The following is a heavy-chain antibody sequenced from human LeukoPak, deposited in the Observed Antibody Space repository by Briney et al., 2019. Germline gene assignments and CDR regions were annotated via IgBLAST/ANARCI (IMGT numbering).Heavy chain of an antibody. D-gene: IGHD4-17*01. V-gene: IGHV4-61*09. CDR3: ARCMSELDYGDYAYYYHMDV. CDR1: GDSLTSGSRY. J-gene: IGHJ6*04. Sequence: PSQTLSLTCTVSGDSLTSGSRYWSWIRQPAGKGLEWIGHFYSSTRTTYNPSLESRVTISGATAKNQFSLKLDSVTAADTAVYFCARCMSELDYGDYAYYYHMDVWGKGTTVTVSS. CDR2: FYSSTRT.